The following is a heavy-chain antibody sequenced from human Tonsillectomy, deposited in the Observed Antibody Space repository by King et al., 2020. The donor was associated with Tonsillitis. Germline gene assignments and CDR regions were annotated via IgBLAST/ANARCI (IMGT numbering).Heavy chain of an antibody. D-gene: IGHD3-10*01. Sequence: QLVQSGGGVVQPGRPLRLSCAASGFTFSNYGMHWVRQAPGKGLEWVAVISYDGSNRYYADSVKGRFTISRDNSKNTLYLQMNSLRAEDTAVYYCAKAPYYGTGSPNWFDPWGQGTLVTVSS. CDR2: ISYDGSNR. CDR1: GFTFSNYG. V-gene: IGHV3-30*18. CDR3: AKAPYYGTGSPNWFDP. J-gene: IGHJ5*02.